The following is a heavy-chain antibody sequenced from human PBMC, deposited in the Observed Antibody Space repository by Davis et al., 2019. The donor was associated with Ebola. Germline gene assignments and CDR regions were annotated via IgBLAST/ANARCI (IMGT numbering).Heavy chain of an antibody. CDR2: ISYDGSNK. Sequence: PGGSLRLSCAASGFTFSSYAMHWVRQASGKGLEWVAVISYDGSNKYYADSVKGRFTISRDNSKKTMYLQMNSLRGEDTAVYYCARSGLSFGVVKYHYGMDAWGKGTTVTVSS. D-gene: IGHD3-3*01. J-gene: IGHJ6*04. CDR3: ARSGLSFGVVKYHYGMDA. CDR1: GFTFSSYA. V-gene: IGHV3-30-3*01.